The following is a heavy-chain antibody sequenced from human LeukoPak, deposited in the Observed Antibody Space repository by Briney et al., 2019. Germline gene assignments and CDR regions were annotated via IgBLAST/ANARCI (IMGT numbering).Heavy chain of an antibody. CDR3: ARGRRDGYNLEYFDK. CDR1: GGSITSSSYY. CDR2: FYYSGST. J-gene: IGHJ4*02. V-gene: IGHV4-39*01. D-gene: IGHD5-24*01. Sequence: SETLSLTCTVSGGSITSSSYYWGWIRQPPGKGLQWIGSFYYSGSTYYNPSLKSRVTTYVDTSKNQFSLKLSSVTAADTAVYYCARGRRDGYNLEYFDKWGQGTLVTVSS.